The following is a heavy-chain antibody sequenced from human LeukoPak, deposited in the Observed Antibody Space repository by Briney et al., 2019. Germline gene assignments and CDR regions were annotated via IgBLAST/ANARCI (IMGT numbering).Heavy chain of an antibody. CDR2: INPDSGGT. Sequence: GASVKVSCKASGYTFTGYYMHWVRQAPGQGLEWMGWINPDSGGTNYAQKFQGRVTMTRDTSISTAYMELSRLRSDDTAVYYCARRYSGYDYFDYWGQGTLVTVSS. J-gene: IGHJ4*02. D-gene: IGHD5-12*01. V-gene: IGHV1-2*02. CDR3: ARRYSGYDYFDY. CDR1: GYTFTGYY.